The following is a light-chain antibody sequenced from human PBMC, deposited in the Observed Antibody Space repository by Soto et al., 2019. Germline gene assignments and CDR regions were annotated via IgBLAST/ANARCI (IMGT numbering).Light chain of an antibody. J-gene: IGKJ1*01. Sequence: DIQMTQSPSSLSASVGDRVTITCRASQSISSYLNWYQQIPGKVPRLLIYAASTLQSGVPSRFSGSGSGTEFTLTISSLQPDDFAIYYCQQYNDYPWTFGQGTKVDIK. CDR1: QSISSY. CDR3: QQYNDYPWT. V-gene: IGKV1-27*01. CDR2: AAS.